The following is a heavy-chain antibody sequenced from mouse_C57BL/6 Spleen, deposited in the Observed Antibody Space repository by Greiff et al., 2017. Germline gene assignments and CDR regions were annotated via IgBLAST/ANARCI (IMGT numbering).Heavy chain of an antibody. CDR3: TRSHDYEAMDY. J-gene: IGHJ4*01. Sequence: VQLHQSGAELVRPGASVTLSCKASGYTFTDYEMHWVKQTPVHGLEWIGAIDPETGGTAYNQKFKGKAILTADKSSSTAYMELRSLTSEDSAVYYCTRSHDYEAMDYWGQGTSVTVSS. V-gene: IGHV1-15*01. CDR2: IDPETGGT. CDR1: GYTFTDYE.